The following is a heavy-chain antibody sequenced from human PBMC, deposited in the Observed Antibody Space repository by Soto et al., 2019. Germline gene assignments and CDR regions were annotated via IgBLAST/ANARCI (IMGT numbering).Heavy chain of an antibody. D-gene: IGHD3-16*01. J-gene: IGHJ4*02. CDR1: GASLSSSDHF. V-gene: IGHV4-39*02. CDR3: ARRVGGAPRHPDFDF. CDR2: IYHSGTT. Sequence: QLQLQETGPGPVKPSETLSLSCAVSGASLSSSDHFWGWFRQSPGKVLEWLASIYHSGTTYYNRSVKSRLTISVDMSAGHFSVRLTAVNAADTAVYYCARRVGGAPRHPDFDFWGQGPLVTVSS.